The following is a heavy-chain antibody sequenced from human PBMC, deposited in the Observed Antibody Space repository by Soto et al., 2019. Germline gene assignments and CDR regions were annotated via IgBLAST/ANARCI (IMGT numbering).Heavy chain of an antibody. CDR3: AKDRDGAAAGPTKFYGMDV. Sequence: EVQLLESGGGLVQPGGSLRLSCAASGFTFSSYAMSWVRQAPGKGLVWVSVISGSGDSTYYADSVRGRFTISRDNSKNTLYLQMNSLRAEDTAVYYCAKDRDGAAAGPTKFYGMDVWGQGTTVTVSS. CDR2: ISGSGDST. J-gene: IGHJ6*02. D-gene: IGHD6-13*01. V-gene: IGHV3-23*01. CDR1: GFTFSSYA.